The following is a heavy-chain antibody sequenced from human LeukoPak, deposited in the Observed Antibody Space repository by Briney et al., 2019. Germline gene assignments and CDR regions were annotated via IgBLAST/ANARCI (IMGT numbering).Heavy chain of an antibody. CDR2: IYYSGRT. V-gene: IGHV4-39*01. CDR3: ARSSSLGYCSGGSCYRKHFDY. J-gene: IGHJ4*02. Sequence: PSETLSLTCTVSGGSISNNNYYWGWIRQPPGKGVEWIGSIYYSGRTYNNPSLESRITISVDTSKNQFSLKLSSVIATDTAVYYCARSSSLGYCSGGSCYRKHFDYWGLGTLVTVSS. D-gene: IGHD2-15*01. CDR1: GGSISNNNYY.